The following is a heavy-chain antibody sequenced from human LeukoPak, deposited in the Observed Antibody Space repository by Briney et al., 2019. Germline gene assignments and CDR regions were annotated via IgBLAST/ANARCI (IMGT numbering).Heavy chain of an antibody. J-gene: IGHJ4*02. CDR3: ASSGITMVRGVSY. D-gene: IGHD3-10*01. CDR2: IYHSGST. CDR1: GGSISSGGYS. Sequence: SQTLSLTCAVSGGSISSGGYSWSWLRQPPGKGLEWIGYIYHSGSTYYNPSLKSRVTISVDRSKNQFSLKLSSVTAADTAVYYCASSGITMVRGVSYWGQGTLVTVSS. V-gene: IGHV4-30-2*01.